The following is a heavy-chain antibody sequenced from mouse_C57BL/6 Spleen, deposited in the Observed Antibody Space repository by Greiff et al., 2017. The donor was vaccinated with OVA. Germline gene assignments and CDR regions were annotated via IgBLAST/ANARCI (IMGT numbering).Heavy chain of an antibody. J-gene: IGHJ3*01. CDR3: TRGARAWFAY. V-gene: IGHV6-6*01. Sequence: DVHLVESGGGLVQPGGSMKLSCAASGFTFSDAWMDWVRQSPEKGLEWVAEIRNKANNHAPYYAVSVKGRFTISRDDSKSSVYLQMNSRRAEDTGIYYCTRGARAWFAYWGQGTLVTVSA. CDR2: IRNKANNHAP. CDR1: GFTFSDAW.